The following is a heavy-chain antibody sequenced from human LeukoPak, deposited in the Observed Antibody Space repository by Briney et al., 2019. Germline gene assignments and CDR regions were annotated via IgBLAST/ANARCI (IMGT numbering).Heavy chain of an antibody. D-gene: IGHD6-6*01. CDR2: IYHSGNT. J-gene: IGHJ3*02. CDR3: SRHEKSSGAFDI. V-gene: IGHV4-38-2*01. CDR1: GFSFTSAYL. Sequence: SETLSLTCAVSGFSFTSAYLWGGIRPPPGKGLEWIGSIYHSGNTYYNPSLKSRVTISVDTTKNQFSLRLSGATAAATAVCYSSRHEKSSGAFDIWGQGTMVTVSS.